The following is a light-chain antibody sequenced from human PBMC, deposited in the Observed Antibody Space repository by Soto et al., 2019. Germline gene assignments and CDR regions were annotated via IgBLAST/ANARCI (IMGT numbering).Light chain of an antibody. V-gene: IGLV2-14*01. CDR3: SSYTSSSRFV. CDR2: EVS. CDR1: SSDVGAYNY. Sequence: QSALTQPASVSGSPGQSITISSTGTSSDVGAYNYVSWYQQHPGKAPKLMIYEVSNRPSGVSNRFFGSKSGNTASLTISGLQAEDEADYYCSSYTSSSRFVFGTGTKLTVL. J-gene: IGLJ1*01.